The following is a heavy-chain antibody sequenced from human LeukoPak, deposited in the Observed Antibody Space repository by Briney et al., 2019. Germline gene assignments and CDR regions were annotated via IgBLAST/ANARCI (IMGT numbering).Heavy chain of an antibody. D-gene: IGHD3-3*01. CDR2: ISGSGGST. Sequence: GGSLRLSCAASGFTFSSYAMSWVRQAPGKGLEWVSAISGSGGSTYYADSVKGRFTISRDNSKNLLYLQMNSLRAEDTAVYYCAKGYDFWSGYYNFFDYWGQGTLVTVSS. CDR3: AKGYDFWSGYYNFFDY. V-gene: IGHV3-23*01. J-gene: IGHJ4*02. CDR1: GFTFSSYA.